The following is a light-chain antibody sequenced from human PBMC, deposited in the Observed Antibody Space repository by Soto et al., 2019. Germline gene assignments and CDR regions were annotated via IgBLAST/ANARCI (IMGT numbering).Light chain of an antibody. CDR3: SSYAGSNNYV. CDR2: EVS. V-gene: IGLV2-8*01. Sequence: QSALTQPPSASGSPGQSVTISCTGTSRDVGDYNYVSWYQQPPGKAPKLIIYEVSKRPSGVPDRFSASKSGNTASLTVSGLQAEDEADYYCSSYAGSNNYVFGTGTKLTVL. J-gene: IGLJ1*01. CDR1: SRDVGDYNY.